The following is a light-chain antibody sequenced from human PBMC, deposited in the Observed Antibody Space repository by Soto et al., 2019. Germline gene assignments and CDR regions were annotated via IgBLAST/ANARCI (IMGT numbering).Light chain of an antibody. Sequence: AIRMTQSPSSFSASTGARVTTTCRASQGISSYLAWYQQKPGKAPKLLIYAASTLQSGVPSRFSGSGSGTDFTLTISSLQPEDFATYYCQQYYSYPLTFGEGTKVEIK. J-gene: IGKJ4*01. CDR2: AAS. CDR3: QQYYSYPLT. V-gene: IGKV1-8*01. CDR1: QGISSY.